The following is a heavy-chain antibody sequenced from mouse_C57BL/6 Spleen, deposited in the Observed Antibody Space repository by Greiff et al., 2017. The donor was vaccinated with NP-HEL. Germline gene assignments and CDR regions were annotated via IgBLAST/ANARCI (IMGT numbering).Heavy chain of an antibody. J-gene: IGHJ4*01. CDR3: ARPTVAYAMDY. V-gene: IGHV5-17*01. CDR2: ISSGSSTI. Sequence: EVKVVESGGGLVKPGGSLKLSCAASGFTFSDYGMHWVRQAPEKGLEWVAYISSGSSTIYYADTVKGRFTISRDNAKNTLFLQMTSLRSEDTAMYYCARPTVAYAMDYWGQGTSVTVSS. D-gene: IGHD1-1*01. CDR1: GFTFSDYG.